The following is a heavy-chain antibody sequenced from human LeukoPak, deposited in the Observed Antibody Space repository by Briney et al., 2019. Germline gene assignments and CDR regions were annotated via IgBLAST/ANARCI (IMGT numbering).Heavy chain of an antibody. Sequence: ASVKVSCKVSGYTLTELSMHWVRQAPGKGLEWMGGFDPEDGETIYAQKFQGRVTMTRDTSISTAYMELSRLRSDDTAVYYCARTGRDYVWGSYRYWGQGTLVTVSS. CDR3: ARTGRDYVWGSYRY. J-gene: IGHJ4*02. D-gene: IGHD3-16*02. CDR2: FDPEDGET. V-gene: IGHV1-24*01. CDR1: GYTLTELS.